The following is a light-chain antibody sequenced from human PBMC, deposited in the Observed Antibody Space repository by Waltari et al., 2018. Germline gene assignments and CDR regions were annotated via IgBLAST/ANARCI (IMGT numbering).Light chain of an antibody. CDR2: AAY. CDR1: QGISSY. Sequence: TQLTLSPSSLSASVGDRATMTCRARQGISSYLALYQQKPGKAPKLLIYAAYTLQSGVTSRFSGSGSGTDFTLTISSLQPEDFATYYCQQLNSDPLTFGGGTKVEIK. V-gene: IGKV1-9*01. J-gene: IGKJ4*01. CDR3: QQLNSDPLT.